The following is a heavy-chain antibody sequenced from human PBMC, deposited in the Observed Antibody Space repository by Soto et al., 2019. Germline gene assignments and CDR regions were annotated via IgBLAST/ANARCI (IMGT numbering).Heavy chain of an antibody. J-gene: IGHJ6*02. D-gene: IGHD3-9*01. CDR1: GGSISSYY. V-gene: IGHV4-59*12. Sequence: SETLSRTCTVSGGSISSYYWSWIRQPPGKGLEWIGYIYYSGSTNYNPSLKSRVTISVDTSKNQFSLKLNSVTPEDTAVYYCARDLYDMDEYYYYDMDVWGQGTTVT. CDR2: IYYSGST. CDR3: ARDLYDMDEYYYYDMDV.